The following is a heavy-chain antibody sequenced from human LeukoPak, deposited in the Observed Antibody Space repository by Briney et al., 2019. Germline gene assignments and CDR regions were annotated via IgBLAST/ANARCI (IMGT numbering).Heavy chain of an antibody. D-gene: IGHD1-26*01. J-gene: IGHJ4*02. Sequence: GGSLRLSCAAFGFTFTSYSMNWVRQAPGKGLEWVSTISGGGGSTYYADSVRGRFTISRGNSKNTLYLQVNSLRAEDTAVYYCAKGGKWDVTPFDYWGQGTLVTVSS. V-gene: IGHV3-23*01. CDR3: AKGGKWDVTPFDY. CDR2: ISGGGGST. CDR1: GFTFTSYS.